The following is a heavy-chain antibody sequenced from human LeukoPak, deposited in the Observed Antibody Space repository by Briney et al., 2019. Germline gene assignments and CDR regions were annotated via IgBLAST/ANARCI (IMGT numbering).Heavy chain of an antibody. J-gene: IGHJ4*02. CDR2: INPNSGGT. V-gene: IGHV1-2*02. D-gene: IGHD6-19*01. CDR3: ARVSQSAVGIDY. CDR1: GYTFTGYY. Sequence: GASVKVSCKASGYTFTGYYMHWVRQAPRQGLEWMGWINPNSGGTNYAQKFQGRVTMTRDTSISTAYMELSRLRSDDTAVYYCARVSQSAVGIDYWGQGTLVTVSS.